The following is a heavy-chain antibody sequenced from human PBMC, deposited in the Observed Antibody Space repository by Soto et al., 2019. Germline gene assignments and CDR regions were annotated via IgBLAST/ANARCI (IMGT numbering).Heavy chain of an antibody. V-gene: IGHV1-46*03. Sequence: GASVKVSCKASGYTFTSYYMHWVRQAPGQGLEWMGIINPSGGSTSYAQKFQGRVTMTRDTSTSTVYMELSSLRSEDTAVYYCARGRGPYYYDSSGYLNWFDPWGQGTLVPVSS. CDR2: INPSGGST. CDR1: GYTFTSYY. J-gene: IGHJ5*02. D-gene: IGHD3-22*01. CDR3: ARGRGPYYYDSSGYLNWFDP.